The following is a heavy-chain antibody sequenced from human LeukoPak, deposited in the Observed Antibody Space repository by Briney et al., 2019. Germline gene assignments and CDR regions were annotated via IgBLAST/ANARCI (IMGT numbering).Heavy chain of an antibody. Sequence: ASVKVSCKASGYTFTNYYMNWVRQAAGQGLEWMGIINPSGGSTSYAQKFQGRVTVTRGTSTSTVYMELSSLRSEDTAMYYCAREGEIGYDLSDYWGQGTLVTVSS. J-gene: IGHJ4*02. CDR1: GYTFTNYY. D-gene: IGHD5-12*01. CDR2: INPSGGST. CDR3: AREGEIGYDLSDY. V-gene: IGHV1-46*01.